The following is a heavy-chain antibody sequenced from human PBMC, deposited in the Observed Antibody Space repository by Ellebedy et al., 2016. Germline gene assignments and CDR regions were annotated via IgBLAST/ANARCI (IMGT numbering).Heavy chain of an antibody. D-gene: IGHD2-21*02. Sequence: GGSLRLXXAASGFTFSTYAMSWVRQAPGKGLEWVSGISGTGGSTDYADSVKGRFTISRDNSKNTLYLQMNSLRAEDTAVYYCARERVGTAIRWFDPWGQGTLVTVSS. CDR2: ISGTGGST. CDR1: GFTFSTYA. CDR3: ARERVGTAIRWFDP. V-gene: IGHV3-23*01. J-gene: IGHJ5*02.